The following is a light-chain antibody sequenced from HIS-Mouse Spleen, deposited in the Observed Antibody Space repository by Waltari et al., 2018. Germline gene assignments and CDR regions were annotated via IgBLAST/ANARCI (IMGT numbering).Light chain of an antibody. CDR2: AAS. Sequence: AIRMTQSPSSFSASTGDRFTITCRASQGISSYLAWYQQKPGKAPTLLIYAASTLQSGVPARFGGSGSGTDFTLTISCLQSEDFATYYCQQYYSYPPYTFGQGTKLEIK. CDR1: QGISSY. V-gene: IGKV1-8*01. CDR3: QQYYSYPPYT. J-gene: IGKJ2*01.